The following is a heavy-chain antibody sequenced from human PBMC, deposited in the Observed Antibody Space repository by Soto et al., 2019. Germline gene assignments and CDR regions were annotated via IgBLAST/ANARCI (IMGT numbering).Heavy chain of an antibody. CDR1: GFSLSTSAEG. D-gene: IGHD2-15*01. J-gene: IGHJ4*02. V-gene: IGHV2-5*05. CDR3: AHLVVAGLTYYFDY. Sequence: SGPTLVNPTQTLTLTCTFSGFSLSTSAEGVGWIRQPPGKALEWLAFIYWDDDKRYGPSLKSSLTITKDTSKNQVVLALTNMDPVDTATYYCAHLVVAGLTYYFDYWGQGTLVTVS. CDR2: IYWDDDK.